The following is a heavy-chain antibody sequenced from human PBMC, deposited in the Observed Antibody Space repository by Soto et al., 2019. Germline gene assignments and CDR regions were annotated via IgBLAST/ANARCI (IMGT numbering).Heavy chain of an antibody. CDR1: GFTFSNYA. V-gene: IGHV3-30-3*01. J-gene: IGHJ2*01. CDR2: VSYYGSNK. Sequence: QVQLVESGGGVVQPGRSLRLSCAASGFTFSNYAMHWVRQAPGKGLEWVAVVSYYGSNKYYADSVKGRFTISRDDSKNTLYLQMNSLTAEDTAVYYCARDLSWYFDLWGRGTLVTVSS. CDR3: ARDLSWYFDL.